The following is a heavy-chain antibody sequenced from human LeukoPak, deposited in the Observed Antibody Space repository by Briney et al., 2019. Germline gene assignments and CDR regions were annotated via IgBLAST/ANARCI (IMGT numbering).Heavy chain of an antibody. J-gene: IGHJ1*01. Sequence: GGSLRLSCAASGFTFSSYAMHWVRQAPGKGLELVAVISYDGSNKYYADSVKGRFTISRDNSKNTLYLQMNSLRAEDTAVYYCARDHAVYYYGSGSYSALWGQGTLVTVSS. CDR3: ARDHAVYYYGSGSYSAL. V-gene: IGHV3-30*04. CDR1: GFTFSSYA. CDR2: ISYDGSNK. D-gene: IGHD3-10*01.